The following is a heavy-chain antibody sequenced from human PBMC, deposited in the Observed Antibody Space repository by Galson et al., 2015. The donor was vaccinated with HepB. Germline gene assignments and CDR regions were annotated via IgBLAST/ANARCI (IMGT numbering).Heavy chain of an antibody. CDR1: GFTFSDYY. Sequence: SLRLSCAASGFTFSDYYMSWIRQAPGKGLEWVSYISSSSSYTNYADSVKGRFTISRDNAKNSLYLQMNSLRAEDTAVYYCARRRYSSGWPGDAFDIWGQGTMVTVSS. CDR2: ISSSSSYT. J-gene: IGHJ3*02. CDR3: ARRRYSSGWPGDAFDI. V-gene: IGHV3-11*06. D-gene: IGHD6-19*01.